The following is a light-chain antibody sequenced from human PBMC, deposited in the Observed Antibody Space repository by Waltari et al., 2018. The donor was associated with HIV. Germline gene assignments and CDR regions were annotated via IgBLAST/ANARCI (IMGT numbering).Light chain of an antibody. CDR3: ATWDGSLGGFYV. Sequence: QSVLTQPPSASGTPGQRVTISCSGTTSNVGTNFVSWYQQLPGTAPKLLIYRDNRRPSGVPDRFSGSKSGASVALGISGLRSEDEGDYYCATWDGSLGGFYVFGAGTKVTVL. CDR2: RDN. J-gene: IGLJ1*01. V-gene: IGLV1-47*01. CDR1: TSNVGTNF.